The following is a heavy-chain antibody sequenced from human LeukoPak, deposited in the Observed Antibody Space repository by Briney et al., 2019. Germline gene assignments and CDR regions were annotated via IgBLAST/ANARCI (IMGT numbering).Heavy chain of an antibody. CDR3: ARGRNFVVVVAATLSRANWFDP. CDR1: GGSFSGYY. J-gene: IGHJ5*02. V-gene: IGHV4-34*01. D-gene: IGHD2-15*01. Sequence: SETLSLTCAVYGGSFSGYYWSWIRQPPGKGLEWIGEINHSGSTNYNPSLKSRVTISVDTSKNQFSLKLSSVTAADTAVYYCARGRNFVVVVAATLSRANWFDPWGQGTLVTVSS. CDR2: INHSGST.